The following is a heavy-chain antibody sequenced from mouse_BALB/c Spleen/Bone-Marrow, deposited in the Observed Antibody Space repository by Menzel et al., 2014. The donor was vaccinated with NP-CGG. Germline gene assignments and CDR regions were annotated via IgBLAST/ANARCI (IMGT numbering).Heavy chain of an antibody. V-gene: IGHV5-9-4*01. CDR3: ARSPQRDYAMDY. J-gene: IGHJ4*01. Sequence: EVHLVESGGGLVKPGGSLKLSCAASGFTFSSYAMSWVRQSPEKRLEWVAEISSGGSYTYYPDTETGRFTISRDNAKNTLYLEMSSLRSEDTAMYYCARSPQRDYAMDYWGQGTSVTVSS. CDR2: ISSGGSYT. CDR1: GFTFSSYA. D-gene: IGHD3-2*02.